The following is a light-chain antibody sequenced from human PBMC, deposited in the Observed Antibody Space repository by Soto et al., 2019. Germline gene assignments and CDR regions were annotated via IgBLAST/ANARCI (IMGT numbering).Light chain of an antibody. Sequence: QSALTQPPAAYGSPGQSVTISCTGTSSDVGGYNYVSWYQQHPGKAPKLMIYEVSKRPSGVPDRFSGSKSGNTAALTVSGLQAEDEADYYFSSYAGSNTVVFGGGTKLTVL. CDR2: EVS. J-gene: IGLJ2*01. CDR1: SSDVGGYNY. CDR3: SSYAGSNTVV. V-gene: IGLV2-8*01.